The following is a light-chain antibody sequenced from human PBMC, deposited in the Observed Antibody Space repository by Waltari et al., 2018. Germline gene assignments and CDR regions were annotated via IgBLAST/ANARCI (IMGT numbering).Light chain of an antibody. CDR2: RNN. CDR3: AAWDDSLSAHVV. Sequence: QSVLTQPPSASGTPGQRVTISCSGSSSNIGSNYVYWYQQLPGTAPKLLIYRNNQRRSGVPDRLSGSKSGTSASLAISGLRSEDEADYYCAAWDDSLSAHVVFGGGTKLTVL. V-gene: IGLV1-47*01. CDR1: SSNIGSNY. J-gene: IGLJ2*01.